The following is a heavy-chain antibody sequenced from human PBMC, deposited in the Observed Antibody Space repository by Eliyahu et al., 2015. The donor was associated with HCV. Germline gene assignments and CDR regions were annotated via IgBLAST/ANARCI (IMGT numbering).Heavy chain of an antibody. CDR1: GFTXRRXG. V-gene: IGHV3-33*01. Sequence: QVQLVESGGGVVQPGRSLRLXCAASGFTXRRXGMXWVRQAPGKGLEWVAVIWYDGSNKYYADSVKGRFTISRDNSKNTLYLQMNSLRAEDTAVYYCARDLGSGSYYLLDYWGQGTLVTVSS. CDR2: IWYDGSNK. D-gene: IGHD3-10*01. CDR3: ARDLGSGSYYLLDY. J-gene: IGHJ4*02.